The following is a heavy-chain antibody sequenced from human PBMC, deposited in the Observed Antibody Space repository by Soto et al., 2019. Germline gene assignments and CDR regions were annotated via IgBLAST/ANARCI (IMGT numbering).Heavy chain of an antibody. CDR1: GYTFINYD. D-gene: IGHD2-8*01. J-gene: IGHJ5*02. V-gene: IGHV1-8*01. CDR2: MNPDSGNT. CDR3: ARRRGSNGWFDL. Sequence: GASVKVSCKASGYTFINYDINWVRQAPGQGLGWVGWMNPDSGNTGYAQNFQGRVTMTGNTSISSVYMELSSLTSEDTAVYYCARRRGSNGWFDLWGQGTLVTVSS.